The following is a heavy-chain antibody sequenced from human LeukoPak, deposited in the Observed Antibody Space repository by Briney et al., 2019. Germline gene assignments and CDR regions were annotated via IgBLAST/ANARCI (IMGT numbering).Heavy chain of an antibody. CDR1: GDTVSSNSAA. J-gene: IGHJ4*02. D-gene: IGHD1-26*01. V-gene: IGHV6-1*01. CDR2: TYYRSKWYN. Sequence: SQTLSLTSAISGDTVSSNSAAWNWIRQSPSRGLERQGRTYYRSKWYNDYAGAVKTRITINPDTSKNQFSLQLDSVTPEDTDVYYCAKGIVVIFDYWGQGTLVTVSS. CDR3: AKGIVVIFDY.